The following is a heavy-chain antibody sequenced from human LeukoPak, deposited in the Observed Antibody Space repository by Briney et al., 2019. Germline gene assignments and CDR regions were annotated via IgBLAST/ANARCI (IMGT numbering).Heavy chain of an antibody. J-gene: IGHJ3*02. D-gene: IGHD5-24*01. V-gene: IGHV3-9*03. CDR3: AKAKDDYNYILGSAFDI. CDR2: VSWNSGFI. Sequence: LSLTCTVSGYSISSGYYWGWIRQPPGKGLEWVSGVSWNSGFIGYADSVKGRFTISRDNAKNSLYLQMNSLRADDMALYYCAKAKDDYNYILGSAFDIWGQGTMVTVSS. CDR1: GYSISSGYY.